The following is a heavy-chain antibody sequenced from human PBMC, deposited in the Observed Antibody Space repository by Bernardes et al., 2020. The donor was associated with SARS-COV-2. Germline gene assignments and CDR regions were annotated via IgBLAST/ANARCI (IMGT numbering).Heavy chain of an antibody. J-gene: IGHJ4*02. V-gene: IGHV1-18*01. CDR3: ARSQFTQRWLQSRGQYYFDY. Sequence: ASVKVSCKASGYTFTSYGISWVRQAPGQGLEWMGWISAYNGNTNYAQKLQGRVTMTTDTSTSTAYMELRSLRSDDTAVYYCARSQFTQRWLQSRGQYYFDYWGQGTLVTVSS. CDR1: GYTFTSYG. CDR2: ISAYNGNT. D-gene: IGHD5-12*01.